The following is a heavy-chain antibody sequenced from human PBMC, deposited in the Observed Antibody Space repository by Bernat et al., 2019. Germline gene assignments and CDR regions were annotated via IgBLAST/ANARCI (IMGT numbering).Heavy chain of an antibody. V-gene: IGHV3-7*03. J-gene: IGHJ3*02. CDR1: GFIFSGYW. CDR3: ARDKRITMVREVEGAFDI. Sequence: EVQLVESGGGLVQPGGSLRLSCAASGFIFSGYWMSWVRQAPGKGPEWVANIKPDGTAKYYMGSVKGRFTISRDNAENSLYLQMNSLRVDDTAVYYCARDKRITMVREVEGAFDIWGQGTMVTVSS. D-gene: IGHD3-10*01. CDR2: IKPDGTAK.